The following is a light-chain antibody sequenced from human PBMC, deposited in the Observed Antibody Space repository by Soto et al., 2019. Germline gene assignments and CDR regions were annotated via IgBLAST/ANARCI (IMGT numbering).Light chain of an antibody. CDR3: QQRSNWLLT. Sequence: EIVLTQSPATLSLSPGERVTLSCRASQSVGSYLAWYQQKPGQAPRLLIYDASKRATDIPARFSGSVSGTDFSLTISGLEPEECAVYYCQQRSNWLLTFGGGTKVDIK. V-gene: IGKV3-11*01. CDR2: DAS. J-gene: IGKJ4*01. CDR1: QSVGSY.